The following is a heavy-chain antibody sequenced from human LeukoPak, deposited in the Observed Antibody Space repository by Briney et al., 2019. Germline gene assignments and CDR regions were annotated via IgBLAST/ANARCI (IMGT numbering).Heavy chain of an antibody. V-gene: IGHV4-39*01. CDR3: ARGPRSRGRRWLQSPPDAFDI. CDR2: IYYSGST. D-gene: IGHD5-24*01. J-gene: IGHJ3*02. Sequence: PSETLSLTCTVSGGSISSSSYYWGWIRQPPGKGLEWIGSIYYSGSTYYNPSLKSRVTISVDTSKNQFSLKLSSVTAADTAVYYCARGPRSRGRRWLQSPPDAFDIWGQGTMVTVSS. CDR1: GGSISSSSYY.